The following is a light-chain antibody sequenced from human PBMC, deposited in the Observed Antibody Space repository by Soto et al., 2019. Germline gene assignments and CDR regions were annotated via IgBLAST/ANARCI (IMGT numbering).Light chain of an antibody. J-gene: IGLJ2*01. V-gene: IGLV2-14*03. Sequence: QSALTQPASVSGSPGQSITISCTGTSSDIGASDYVSWYQQHPDKAPKLIIYDVNYRPSGVSSRFSGSKSANTASLTISGLQAEDEADYFCSSYVLFGGGTKVNVL. CDR2: DVN. CDR3: SSYVL. CDR1: SSDIGASDY.